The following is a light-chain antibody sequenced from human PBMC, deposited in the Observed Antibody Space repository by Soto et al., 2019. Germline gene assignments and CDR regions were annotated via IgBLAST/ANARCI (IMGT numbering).Light chain of an antibody. CDR3: MQALQTPLT. V-gene: IGKV2-28*01. Sequence: DIVMTQSPLSLPVTPGEPASISCRSSQSLLHSNGYTYLDWYLQKPGQSPQLLIYWGSNRASGVPDRFSGSGSGTDFTLKISIVEAEDVGVYYYMQALQTPLTFGPGTKVDIK. J-gene: IGKJ3*01. CDR2: WGS. CDR1: QSLLHSNGYTY.